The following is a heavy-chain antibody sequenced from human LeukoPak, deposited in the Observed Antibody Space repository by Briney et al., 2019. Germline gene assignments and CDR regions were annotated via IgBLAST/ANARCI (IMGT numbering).Heavy chain of an antibody. Sequence: ASVKVSCKASGYTFTSYYMHWVRQAPGQGLEWMGWINPNSGGTNYAQKFQGRVTMTRDTPISTAYMELSRLTSDDTAVYYCAKDAIVRDYSNSDYWGQGTLVTVSS. J-gene: IGHJ4*02. CDR2: INPNSGGT. D-gene: IGHD4-11*01. V-gene: IGHV1-2*02. CDR1: GYTFTSYY. CDR3: AKDAIVRDYSNSDY.